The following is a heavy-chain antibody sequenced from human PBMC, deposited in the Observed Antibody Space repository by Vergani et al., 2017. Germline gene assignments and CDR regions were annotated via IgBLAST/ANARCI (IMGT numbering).Heavy chain of an antibody. V-gene: IGHV3-21*01. CDR3: AVSXSSSWSYYYYYMDV. Sequence: EVQLVESGGGLVKPGGSLRLSCAASGFTFSSYSMNWVRQAPGKGLEWVSSISSSSSYIYYADSVKGRFTISRDNAKNSLYLQMNSLRAEDTAVYYCAVSXSSSWSYYYYYMDVWGKGTTVTVSS. J-gene: IGHJ6*03. CDR1: GFTFSSYS. CDR2: ISSSSSYI. D-gene: IGHD6-13*01.